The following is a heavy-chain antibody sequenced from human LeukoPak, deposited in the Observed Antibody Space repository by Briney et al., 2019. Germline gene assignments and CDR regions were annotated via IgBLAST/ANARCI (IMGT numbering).Heavy chain of an antibody. CDR1: GFTFSSYA. V-gene: IGHV3-30-3*01. CDR3: ARVSGPNYDFWSGSHMDV. CDR2: ISYDGSNK. J-gene: IGHJ6*03. D-gene: IGHD3-3*01. Sequence: PGGSLRLSCAASGFTFSSYAMHWVRQAPGKGLEWVAVISYDGSNKYYADSVKGRFTISRDNSKNTLYLQMNSLRAEDTAVYYRARVSGPNYDFWSGSHMDVWGKGTTVTVSS.